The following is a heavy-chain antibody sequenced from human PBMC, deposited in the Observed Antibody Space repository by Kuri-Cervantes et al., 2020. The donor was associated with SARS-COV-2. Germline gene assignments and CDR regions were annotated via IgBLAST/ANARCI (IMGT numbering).Heavy chain of an antibody. CDR2: ISYEGSIK. V-gene: IGHV3-30*18. CDR1: GFTFSSYA. J-gene: IGHJ4*02. CDR3: AKFGALWELKSMGKLYFDY. Sequence: GGSLRLSCAASGFTFSSYAMSWVRQAPGKGLEWVALISYEGSIKSYADSVKGRFTISRDSSKNTLYLQMSSLRHEDTAVYFCAKFGALWELKSMGKLYFDYWGPGTLVTVSS. D-gene: IGHD1-26*01.